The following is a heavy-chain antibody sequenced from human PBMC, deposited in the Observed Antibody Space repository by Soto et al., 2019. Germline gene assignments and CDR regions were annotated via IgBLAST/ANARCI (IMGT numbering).Heavy chain of an antibody. CDR3: AGADN. CDR1: GFTFSDYA. J-gene: IGHJ4*02. CDR2: IAYDGSNN. Sequence: QVQLVESGGGVVQPGRSLRLSCVASGFTFSDYAMYWVRQAPGKGLEWVALIAYDGSNNHCADSVKGRFTISRDNSKNTLYLQMDSLRGEDTAIYYCAGADNWGQGTVVTVSS. V-gene: IGHV3-30-3*01.